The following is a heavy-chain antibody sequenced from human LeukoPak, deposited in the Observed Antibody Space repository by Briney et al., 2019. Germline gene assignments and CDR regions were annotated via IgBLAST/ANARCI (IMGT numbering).Heavy chain of an antibody. V-gene: IGHV3-7*01. D-gene: IGHD6-6*01. J-gene: IGHJ4*02. CDR3: ARIGYSSSSLDY. CDR2: IKQDGSQK. CDR1: GFTFSSYA. Sequence: AGGSLRLSCAASGFTFSSYAMSWVRQAPGKGLEWVANIKQDGSQKYNVDSVKGRFTISRDNAKNSLYLQMSSLRVEDTAVYYCARIGYSSSSLDYWGQGTLVTVSS.